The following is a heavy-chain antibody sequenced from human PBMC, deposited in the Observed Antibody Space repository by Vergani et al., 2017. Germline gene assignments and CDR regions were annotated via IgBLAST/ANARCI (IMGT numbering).Heavy chain of an antibody. D-gene: IGHD3-22*01. Sequence: QVQLQESGPGLVKPSQTLSLTCTVSGGSISSGGYYWSWIRQHPGKGLEWIGYIYYSGSTYYNPSLKSRVTISVDTSKNQFSRKLSSVTAADTAVYYCARVNYYDSSGYYPLDYWGQGTLVTVSS. V-gene: IGHV4-31*03. CDR3: ARVNYYDSSGYYPLDY. CDR1: GGSISSGGYY. CDR2: IYYSGST. J-gene: IGHJ4*02.